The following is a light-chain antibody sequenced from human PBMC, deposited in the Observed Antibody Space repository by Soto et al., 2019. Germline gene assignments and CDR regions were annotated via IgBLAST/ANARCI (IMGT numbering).Light chain of an antibody. CDR1: QTVLFTSNNKSY. CDR3: QQYYSTPPT. V-gene: IGKV4-1*01. J-gene: IGKJ1*01. Sequence: DIVLTQSPDSLAVSLGERATINCKSSQTVLFTSNNKSYLAWYQQKPGQPPTLLIYWASTRESGVPDRFSGSGSGTDFTLTISTLQAEDVAVYYCQQYYSTPPTFGQGTKVEIK. CDR2: WAS.